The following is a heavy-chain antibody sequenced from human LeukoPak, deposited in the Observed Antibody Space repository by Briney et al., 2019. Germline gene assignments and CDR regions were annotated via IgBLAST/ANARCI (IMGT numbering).Heavy chain of an antibody. Sequence: PSETLSLTCTVSGGSISNYYWSWLRQPPGKGLEWIGYIYYSGSTNYNPSLKSRVTISVDTSSNQSSLKLNSVTAADTAVYYCARRAYGSGSFNRYHFDYWGRGTLVAVSS. CDR1: GGSISNYY. J-gene: IGHJ4*02. D-gene: IGHD3-10*01. V-gene: IGHV4-59*08. CDR3: ARRAYGSGSFNRYHFDY. CDR2: IYYSGST.